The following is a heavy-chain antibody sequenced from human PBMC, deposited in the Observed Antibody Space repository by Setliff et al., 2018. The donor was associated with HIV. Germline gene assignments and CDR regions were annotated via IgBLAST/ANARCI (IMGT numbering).Heavy chain of an antibody. CDR1: GYMILGYK. Sequence: GASVKVSCKAIGYMILGYKMNWVRQAPGQGLEWIGRISPNNGAAEYATKFQGRVSMTLDTSISTAYLEIPSLTSDDAAVYFCARPRVFDSFDVWGQGTKVAVSS. D-gene: IGHD6-6*01. CDR2: ISPNNGAA. V-gene: IGHV1-2*06. CDR3: ARPRVFDSFDV. J-gene: IGHJ3*01.